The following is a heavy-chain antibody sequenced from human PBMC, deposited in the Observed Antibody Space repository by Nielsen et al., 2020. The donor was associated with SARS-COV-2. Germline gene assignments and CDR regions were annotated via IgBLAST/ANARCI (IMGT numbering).Heavy chain of an antibody. J-gene: IGHJ3*02. D-gene: IGHD3-22*01. CDR3: ARVMDYYASRGSSAFDI. Sequence: SETLSLTCTVSGGSVSSFYWSWIRQPPGKGLEWIGYIYYSGSTYYNPSLKSRVTISVDTSKNQFSLKLSSVTAADTAVYYCARVMDYYASRGSSAFDIWGQGTMVTVSS. V-gene: IGHV4-30-4*01. CDR1: GGSVSSFY. CDR2: IYYSGST.